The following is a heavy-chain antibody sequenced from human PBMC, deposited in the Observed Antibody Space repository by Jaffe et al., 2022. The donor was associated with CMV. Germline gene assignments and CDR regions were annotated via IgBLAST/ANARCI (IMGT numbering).Heavy chain of an antibody. D-gene: IGHD1-26*01. J-gene: IGHJ6*02. CDR3: AKGLHHLWVGATYYYYGMDV. CDR1: GFTFSSYA. CDR2: ISGSGGST. Sequence: EVQLLESGGGLVQPGGSLRLSCAASGFTFSSYAMSWVRQAPGKGLEWVSAISGSGGSTYYADSVKGRFTISRDNSKNTLYLQMNSLRAEDTAVYYCAKGLHHLWVGATYYYYGMDVWGQGTTVTVSS. V-gene: IGHV3-23*01.